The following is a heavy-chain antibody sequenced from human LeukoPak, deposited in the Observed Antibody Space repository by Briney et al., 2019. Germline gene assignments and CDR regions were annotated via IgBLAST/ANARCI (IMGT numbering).Heavy chain of an antibody. D-gene: IGHD6-6*01. CDR3: ARERYSSSSFGWFDP. V-gene: IGHV4-4*07. CDR2: IYTSGST. Sequence: ETLSLACTVSGGSISSYYWSWIRQPAGKGLEWIGRIYTSGSTNYNPSLTSRVTMSVDTSKNQFSLKLSSVTAADTAVYYCARERYSSSSFGWFDPWGQGTLVTVSS. CDR1: GGSISSYY. J-gene: IGHJ5*02.